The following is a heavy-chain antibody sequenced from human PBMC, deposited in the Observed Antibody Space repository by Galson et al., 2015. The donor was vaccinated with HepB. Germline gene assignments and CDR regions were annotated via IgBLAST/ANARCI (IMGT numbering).Heavy chain of an antibody. J-gene: IGHJ4*02. D-gene: IGHD3-3*01. CDR3: AREGDRHSYWSALDF. CDR1: GFTFSSHG. Sequence: SLRLSCAASGFTFSSHGMNWVRQAPGKGLEWVATIWVDGTNKFYADSVKGRFTISRDNSKNTLSLQMNSLRADDTAVYYCAREGDRHSYWSALDFWGQGILVTVSS. V-gene: IGHV3-33*01. CDR2: IWVDGTNK.